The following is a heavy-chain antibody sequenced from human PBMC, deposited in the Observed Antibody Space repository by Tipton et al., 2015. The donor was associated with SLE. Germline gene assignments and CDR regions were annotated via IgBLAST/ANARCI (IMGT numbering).Heavy chain of an antibody. CDR2: INHSGST. J-gene: IGHJ4*02. D-gene: IGHD6-19*01. V-gene: IGHV4-34*01. CDR1: GGSFSGYY. Sequence: TLSLTCAVYGGSFSGYYWSWIRQPPGKGLEWIGEINHSGSTNYNPSLKSRVTISVDTAKNQFSLKVSSVTAADTAVYYCARQWQWLVRGYFDYWGQGTLVTVSS. CDR3: ARQWQWLVRGYFDY.